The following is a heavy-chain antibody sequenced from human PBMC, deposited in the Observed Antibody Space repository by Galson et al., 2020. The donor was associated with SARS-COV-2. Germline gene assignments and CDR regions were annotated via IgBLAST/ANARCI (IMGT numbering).Heavy chain of an antibody. CDR2: IYSGGST. Sequence: GESLKISCAASGFTVSSNYMGWVRQAPGKGLEWVAIIYSGGSTYYADSVKGRLIISRDNSKNTLYLQMNSLRAEDTAVYYCARAVVPSGFDYFDHWGQGTLVIVSS. V-gene: IGHV3-53*01. CDR1: GFTVSSNY. CDR3: ARAVVPSGFDYFDH. J-gene: IGHJ4*02. D-gene: IGHD2-2*01.